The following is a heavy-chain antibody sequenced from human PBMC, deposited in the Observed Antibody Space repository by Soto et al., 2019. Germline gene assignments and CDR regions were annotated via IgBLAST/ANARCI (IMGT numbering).Heavy chain of an antibody. J-gene: IGHJ4*02. CDR3: AKSLLDYHLETIPDHPFDH. D-gene: IGHD3-10*01. Sequence: GSLRLSCAISGFTLSSYAMSWVRQAPGKGLEWITSLSSSGAGAYYADSAKGRFTISRDNSRNTLFLQMNSLKAEGTAIYFCAKSLLDYHLETIPDHPFDHWGQGTLVTVSS. V-gene: IGHV3-23*01. CDR1: GFTLSSYA. CDR2: LSSSGAGA.